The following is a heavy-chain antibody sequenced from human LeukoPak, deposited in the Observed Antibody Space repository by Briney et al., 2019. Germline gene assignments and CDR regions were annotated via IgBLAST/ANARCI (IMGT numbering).Heavy chain of an antibody. CDR1: GFTFSSYW. D-gene: IGHD3-10*01. CDR2: INSDGSST. CDR3: ARVPHYYGSGSRLDY. V-gene: IGHV3-74*01. J-gene: IGHJ4*02. Sequence: GGSLRLSCAASGFTFSSYWMHWVRQAPGKGLVWVSRINSDGSSTSYADSVKGRFTISRDNAKNTLYLQMNSLRAEDTAVYYCARVPHYYGSGSRLDYWGQGTLVTVSS.